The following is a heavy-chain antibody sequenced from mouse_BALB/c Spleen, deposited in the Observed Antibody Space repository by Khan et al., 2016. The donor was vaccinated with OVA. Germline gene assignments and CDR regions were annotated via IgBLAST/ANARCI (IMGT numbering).Heavy chain of an antibody. D-gene: IGHD2-14*01. CDR2: IYPFNDDT. V-gene: IGHV1S136*01. J-gene: IGHJ2*01. CDR1: GYTFTSYV. Sequence: VQLQQSSPELVKPGASVKMSCKASGYTFTSYVMHWVKQKPGQGLEWVGYIYPFNDDTKYNEKFKGKATLTSDKSSSKAYMEHSSLTSEDSAVYFCAKNDRSDVYFDYWGQGTTLTVSS. CDR3: AKNDRSDVYFDY.